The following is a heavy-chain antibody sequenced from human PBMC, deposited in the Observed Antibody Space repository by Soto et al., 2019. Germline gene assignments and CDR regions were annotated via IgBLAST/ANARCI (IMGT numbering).Heavy chain of an antibody. V-gene: IGHV3-23*01. Sequence: LRLSCAASGFTFSSYAMSWVRQAPGKGLEWVSAISGSGGSTYYADSVKGRFTISRDNSKNTLYLQMNSLRAEDTAVYYCAEAPYYYYGMDVWGQGTTVTVSS. CDR3: AEAPYYYYGMDV. J-gene: IGHJ6*02. CDR2: ISGSGGST. CDR1: GFTFSSYA.